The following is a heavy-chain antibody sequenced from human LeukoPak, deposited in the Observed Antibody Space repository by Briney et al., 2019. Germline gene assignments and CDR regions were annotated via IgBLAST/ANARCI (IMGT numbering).Heavy chain of an antibody. CDR2: IYNGVPT. CDR1: GAPISRFY. CDR3: VQTTGWPGFDY. J-gene: IGHJ4*02. V-gene: IGHV4-4*09. Sequence: PSETLSLICTTSGAPISRFYWSWVWQPPGKGLEWIGNIYNGVPTFFNPSLKSRVTLSVDTSKTQFSLQLASVTAADTAVYYCVQTTGWPGFDYWGQGILVTVSS. D-gene: IGHD6-19*01.